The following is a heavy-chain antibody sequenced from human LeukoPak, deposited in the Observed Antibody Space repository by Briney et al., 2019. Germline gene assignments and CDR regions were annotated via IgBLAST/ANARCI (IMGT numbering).Heavy chain of an antibody. Sequence: ASVKVSCKASGYTFTSYGISWVRQAPGQGLEWMGGIIPIFGTANYAQKFQGRVTITADESTSTAYMELSSLRSEDTAVYYCARGSYALQPFDYWGQGTLVTVSS. D-gene: IGHD3-16*01. J-gene: IGHJ4*02. CDR1: GYTFTSYG. CDR2: IIPIFGTA. V-gene: IGHV1-69*13. CDR3: ARGSYALQPFDY.